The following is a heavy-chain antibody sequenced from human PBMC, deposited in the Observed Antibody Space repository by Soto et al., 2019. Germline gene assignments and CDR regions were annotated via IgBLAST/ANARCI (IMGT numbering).Heavy chain of an antibody. V-gene: IGHV4-30-4*01. J-gene: IGHJ6*02. CDR2: IYYSGST. CDR3: ARDLGLFAQHRMDV. Sequence: PSETLSLTCTVSGGSISSGDYYWSWIRQPPGKGLEWIGYIYYSGSTYYNPSLKSRVTISVDTSKNQFSLKLGSVTAAYTAVYYCARDLGLFAQHRMDVWGQGTTVTVSS. CDR1: GGSISSGDYY. D-gene: IGHD3-16*01.